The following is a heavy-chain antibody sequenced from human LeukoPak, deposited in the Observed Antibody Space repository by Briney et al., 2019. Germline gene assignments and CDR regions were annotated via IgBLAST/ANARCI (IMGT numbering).Heavy chain of an antibody. CDR2: ISYDGSNK. J-gene: IGHJ4*02. D-gene: IGHD6-19*01. CDR1: GFTFRGYG. V-gene: IGHV3-30*19. CDR3: ARDALAVAGTGGAFDY. Sequence: GGSLRLSCVASGFTFRGYGIHWVRQAPGKGLEWVAVISYDGSNKYYADSVKGRFTISRDNSKNTLYLQMNSLRAEDTAVYYCARDALAVAGTGGAFDYWGQGTLVTVSS.